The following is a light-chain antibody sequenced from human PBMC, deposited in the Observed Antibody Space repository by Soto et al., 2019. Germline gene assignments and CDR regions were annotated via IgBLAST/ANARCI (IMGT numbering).Light chain of an antibody. CDR2: DAS. V-gene: IGKV1-33*01. Sequence: DIQMTQSPSSLSASVGDRVTITCQASLDIDNYLNWYQQKPGEAPKLVIYDASILETGVPSRFSGSGSGTDFTFTISSLQPEDVAAYYCQHYHKRPMYSFGQGTRLEIK. J-gene: IGKJ2*01. CDR1: LDIDNY. CDR3: QHYHKRPMYS.